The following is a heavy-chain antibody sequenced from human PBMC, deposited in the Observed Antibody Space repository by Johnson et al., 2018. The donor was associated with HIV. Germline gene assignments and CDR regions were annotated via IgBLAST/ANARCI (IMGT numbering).Heavy chain of an antibody. J-gene: IGHJ3*02. Sequence: VQLVESGGGLVKPGGSLRLSCAVSGFTFSTYWMTWVRQAPGKGLEWVANIKQDGSEKYYVDSVKGRFTISRDNAKNSLYLQMNILRAEDTAVYYCARAPEVRGVDAFDIWGQGTMVTVSS. CDR3: ARAPEVRGVDAFDI. V-gene: IGHV3-7*02. CDR1: GFTFSTYW. D-gene: IGHD3-10*01. CDR2: IKQDGSEK.